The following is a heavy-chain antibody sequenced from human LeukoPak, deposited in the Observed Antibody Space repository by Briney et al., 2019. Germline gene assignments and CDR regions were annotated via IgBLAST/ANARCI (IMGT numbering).Heavy chain of an antibody. CDR2: IYSGGST. D-gene: IGHD6-13*01. J-gene: IGHJ4*02. V-gene: IGHV3-66*01. CDR1: GFGFSSYD. CDR3: ARDHAAAGMVY. Sequence: GGSLRLSCAASGFGFSSYDMSWVRQAPGKGLEWVSVIYSGGSTYYADSVKGRFTISRDNSKNTLYLQMNSLRAEDTAVYYCARDHAAAGMVYWGQGTLVTVSS.